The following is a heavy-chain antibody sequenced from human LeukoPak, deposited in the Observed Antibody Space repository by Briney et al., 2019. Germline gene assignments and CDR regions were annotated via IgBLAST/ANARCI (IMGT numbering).Heavy chain of an antibody. Sequence: GGSLRLSCAASGFTFSSYGMSWVRQAPGKGLEWVSAINTSGGSTYYADSVKGRFTISRDNAKNSLYLQMNSLRAEDTAVYYCARNGYYYDSSGYYYWGQGTLVTVSS. CDR1: GFTFSSYG. CDR3: ARNGYYYDSSGYYY. CDR2: INTSGGST. V-gene: IGHV3-21*01. D-gene: IGHD3-22*01. J-gene: IGHJ4*02.